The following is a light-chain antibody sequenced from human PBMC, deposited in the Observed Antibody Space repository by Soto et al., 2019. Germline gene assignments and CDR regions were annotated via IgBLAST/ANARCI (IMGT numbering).Light chain of an antibody. Sequence: QSVLTQPASVSGSPGQSITISCTGSSSDVGRYNLFSWYQQHPGKAPKLIIYEDIERPSGVSNRFSGSKSGNTASLTISGLQTEDEADYYCCSYAGGTSVVFGGGTKLTVL. CDR1: SSDVGRYNL. CDR2: EDI. V-gene: IGLV2-23*01. CDR3: CSYAGGTSVV. J-gene: IGLJ2*01.